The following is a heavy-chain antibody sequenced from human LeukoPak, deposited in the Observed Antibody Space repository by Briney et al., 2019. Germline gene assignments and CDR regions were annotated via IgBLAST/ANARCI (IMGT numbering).Heavy chain of an antibody. V-gene: IGHV1-69*01. Sequence: ASVKVSCKASGGTFSSYAISWVRQAPGQGLEWMGGIIPIFGTANYAQKFQGRVTITADESTSTAYMELSSLRSEDTAVYYCARGARIAVALGRGYFDYWGQGTLVTVSS. CDR3: ARGARIAVALGRGYFDY. D-gene: IGHD6-19*01. J-gene: IGHJ4*02. CDR1: GGTFSSYA. CDR2: IIPIFGTA.